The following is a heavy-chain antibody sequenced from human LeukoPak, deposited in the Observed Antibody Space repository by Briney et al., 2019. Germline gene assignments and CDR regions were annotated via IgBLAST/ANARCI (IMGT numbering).Heavy chain of an antibody. CDR2: IKQDGSEK. Sequence: GGSLRLSCAASGFTFSSYWISWVRQAPGKGLEWVANIKQDGSEKYYVDSVKGRFTISRDNAKNSLYLQMNSLRAEDTAVYYCARPRGYCSGGSCRYYFDYWGQGSLVTVCS. J-gene: IGHJ4*02. CDR3: ARPRGYCSGGSCRYYFDY. V-gene: IGHV3-7*01. D-gene: IGHD2-15*01. CDR1: GFTFSSYW.